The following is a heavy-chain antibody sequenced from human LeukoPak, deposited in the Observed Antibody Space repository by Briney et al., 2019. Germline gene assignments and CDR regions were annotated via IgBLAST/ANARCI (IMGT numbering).Heavy chain of an antibody. V-gene: IGHV4-59*08. CDR2: IYYSGST. Sequence: PSETLSLTCTVSGGSISSYYWSWIRQPPGKGLECIGYIYYSGSTNYNPSLKSRDTISVDTSKNQFSLKLSSVTATDTAVYYCARHPAGDAFDIWGQGTMVTVSS. CDR3: ARHPAGDAFDI. CDR1: GGSISSYY. J-gene: IGHJ3*02.